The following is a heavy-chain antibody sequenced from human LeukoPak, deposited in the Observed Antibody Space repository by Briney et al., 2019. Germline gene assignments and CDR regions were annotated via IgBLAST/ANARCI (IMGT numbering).Heavy chain of an antibody. CDR3: AKDLGMIAAAGSGDY. V-gene: IGHV3-30-3*01. CDR1: GFTFSSYA. Sequence: PGRSLRLSCAASGFTFSSYAMHWVRQAPGKGLEWVAVISYDGSNKYYADSVKGRFTISRDNSKNTLYLQMNSLRAEDTAVYYCAKDLGMIAAAGSGDYWGQGTLVTVSS. D-gene: IGHD6-13*01. J-gene: IGHJ4*02. CDR2: ISYDGSNK.